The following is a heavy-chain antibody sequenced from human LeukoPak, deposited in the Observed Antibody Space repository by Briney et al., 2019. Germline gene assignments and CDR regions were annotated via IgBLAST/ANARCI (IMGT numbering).Heavy chain of an antibody. Sequence: GGSLRLSCAASGFTFSSYWMHWVRQAPGKGLVWVSRINSDGSSTSYADSVKGRFTISRDNAKNTLYLQMNSLRAEDTAAYYCARDGQYGDYVDYWGQGTLVTVSS. CDR1: GFTFSSYW. J-gene: IGHJ4*02. D-gene: IGHD4-17*01. CDR2: INSDGSST. CDR3: ARDGQYGDYVDY. V-gene: IGHV3-74*01.